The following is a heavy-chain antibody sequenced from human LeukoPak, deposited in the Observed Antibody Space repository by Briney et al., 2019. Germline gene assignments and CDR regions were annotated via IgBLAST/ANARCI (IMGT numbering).Heavy chain of an antibody. CDR3: TKRSGGRSIAASTDYYYDMDV. CDR1: GFRFDDYA. D-gene: IGHD6-13*01. Sequence: GGSLRLSCAASGFRFDDYAMHWVRQAPGKGLEWVSGITWNSRDIGYADSVKGRFTISRDNAKKSLFLQMNSLRPEDTALYYCTKRSGGRSIAASTDYYYDMDVWGQGTTVTVAS. J-gene: IGHJ6*02. V-gene: IGHV3-9*01. CDR2: ITWNSRDI.